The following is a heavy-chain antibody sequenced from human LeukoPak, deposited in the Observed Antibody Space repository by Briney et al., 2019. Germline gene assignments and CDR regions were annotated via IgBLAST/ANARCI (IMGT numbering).Heavy chain of an antibody. CDR1: GGSISSSNW. CDR3: ASSLFNEDSGGYYVPTG. CDR2: IYHSGST. Sequence: SETLSLTCAVSGGSISSSNWWSWVRQPPGKGLGWIGEIYHSGSTNYNPSLKSRVTISVDKSKNQFSLKLSSVTAADTAVYYCASSLFNEDSGGYYVPTGWGQGTLVTVSS. D-gene: IGHD1-26*01. J-gene: IGHJ4*02. V-gene: IGHV4-4*02.